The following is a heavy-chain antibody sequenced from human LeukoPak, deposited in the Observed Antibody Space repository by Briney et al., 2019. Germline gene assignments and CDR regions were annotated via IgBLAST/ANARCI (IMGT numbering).Heavy chain of an antibody. J-gene: IGHJ4*02. D-gene: IGHD3-3*01. Sequence: PGGSLRLSCAASGFTFSSYWMSWVRQAPGKGLEWVANIKQDGSEKYYVDSVKGRFTISRDNAKNSLYLQMNSLRAEDTAVYYCAREGGGTGVPPGYFDYWGQGTLVTVSS. CDR3: AREGGGTGVPPGYFDY. V-gene: IGHV3-7*01. CDR1: GFTFSSYW. CDR2: IKQDGSEK.